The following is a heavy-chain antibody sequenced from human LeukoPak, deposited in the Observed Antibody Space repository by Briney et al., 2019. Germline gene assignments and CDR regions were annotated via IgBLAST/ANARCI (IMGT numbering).Heavy chain of an antibody. V-gene: IGHV3-23*01. CDR1: GFTFSSYG. D-gene: IGHD2-15*01. Sequence: GGSLRLSCAASGFTFSSYGMSWVRQAPGKGLEWVSAISGSGGSTYYADSVKGRFTISRDNSKNTLYLQMNSLRAEDTAVYYCAKEFIVVVVAATRDAFDIWGQGTMVTVSS. CDR2: ISGSGGST. J-gene: IGHJ3*02. CDR3: AKEFIVVVVAATRDAFDI.